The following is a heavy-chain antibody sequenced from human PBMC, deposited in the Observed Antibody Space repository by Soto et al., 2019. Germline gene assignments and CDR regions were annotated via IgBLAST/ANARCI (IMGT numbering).Heavy chain of an antibody. J-gene: IGHJ1*01. CDR3: ARDGYGEHEYFHH. CDR1: GFTVSSNY. Sequence: EVPLVESGGGLIQPGGSLRLSCAASGFTVSSNYMSWVRQAPGKGLEWVSVIYSGGSTYYADSVKGRFTISRDNSKNTLYLQMNSLRAEDTAVYYCARDGYGEHEYFHHWGQGTLVTVSS. V-gene: IGHV3-53*01. D-gene: IGHD4-17*01. CDR2: IYSGGST.